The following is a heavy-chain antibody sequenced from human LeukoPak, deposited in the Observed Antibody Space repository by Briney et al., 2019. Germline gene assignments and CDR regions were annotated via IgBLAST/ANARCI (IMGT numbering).Heavy chain of an antibody. CDR3: ARGVTYYYDSSGYYIPMFDP. D-gene: IGHD3-22*01. CDR1: GGSMSSYY. J-gene: IGHJ5*02. CDR2: VYSSGSS. V-gene: IGHV4-4*07. Sequence: SETLSLTCTVSGGSMSSYYWSWIRQPAGKGLEWIGRVYSSGSSNYNPSLKSRVTVSVDTSKNQFSLKLSSVTAADTAVYYCARGVTYYYDSSGYYIPMFDPWGQGTLVTVSS.